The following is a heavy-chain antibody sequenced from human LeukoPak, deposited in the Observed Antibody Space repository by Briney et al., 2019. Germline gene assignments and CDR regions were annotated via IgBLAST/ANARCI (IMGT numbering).Heavy chain of an antibody. J-gene: IGHJ6*02. V-gene: IGHV3-23*01. Sequence: GGSLRLSCAASGFTFSSYAMSWVRQAPGKGLEWVSAISGSGDSTYYGDSVKGRFTISRDNAKNSLYLQMNSLRAEDTAVYYCARDRWELLSNSYHYCGLDVWGHGTTVTVSS. CDR2: ISGSGDST. D-gene: IGHD2-15*01. CDR1: GFTFSSYA. CDR3: ARDRWELLSNSYHYCGLDV.